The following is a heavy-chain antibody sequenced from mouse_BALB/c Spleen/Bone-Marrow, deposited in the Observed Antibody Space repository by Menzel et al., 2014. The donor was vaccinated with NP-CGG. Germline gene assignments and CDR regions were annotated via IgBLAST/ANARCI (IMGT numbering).Heavy chain of an antibody. Sequence: EVKLVESGGGLVQPGGSLRLSCATFGFTFXDYYMSWVRQPPGKALEWLGFIRNKPNGYTTEYSASVKGRFTISRDNSQSILYLQMNTRRAEDSATYYCARDDYGRGYWGQGTTLTVSS. V-gene: IGHV7-3*02. CDR3: ARDDYGRGY. CDR2: IRNKPNGYTT. CDR1: GFTFXDYY. D-gene: IGHD1-1*01. J-gene: IGHJ2*01.